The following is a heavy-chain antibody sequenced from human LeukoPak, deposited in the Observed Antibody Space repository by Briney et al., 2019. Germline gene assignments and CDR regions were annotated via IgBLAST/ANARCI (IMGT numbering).Heavy chain of an antibody. J-gene: IGHJ5*02. CDR1: GGCFSGYY. Sequence: SETLSLTCRVYGGCFSGYYWSWIRQPPGKGLEWIGEINHSGSTNYNPSLRSRVTISVDTSKNQFSLKLSSVTAADTAVYYCARGRNDFWSGYPPGLFDPWGQGTLVTVSS. V-gene: IGHV4-34*01. CDR3: ARGRNDFWSGYPPGLFDP. CDR2: INHSGST. D-gene: IGHD3-3*01.